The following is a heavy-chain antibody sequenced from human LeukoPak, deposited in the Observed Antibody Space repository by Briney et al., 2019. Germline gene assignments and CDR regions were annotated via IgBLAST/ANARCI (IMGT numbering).Heavy chain of an antibody. CDR2: ISGSGGST. CDR1: GFTFSIYA. J-gene: IGHJ6*02. Sequence: GGSLRLSCAASGFTFSIYAMSWVRQAPGKGLEWVSAISGSGGSTYYADSVKGRFTISRDNSKNTLYLQMNSLRAEDTAVYYCAKDSYYGSVPYYYYGMDVWGQGTTVTVSS. CDR3: AKDSYYGSVPYYYYGMDV. V-gene: IGHV3-23*01. D-gene: IGHD3-10*01.